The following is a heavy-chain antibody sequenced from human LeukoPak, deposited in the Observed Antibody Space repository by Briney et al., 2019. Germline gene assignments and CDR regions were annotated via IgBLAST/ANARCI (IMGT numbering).Heavy chain of an antibody. CDR2: IYYSGST. Sequence: PSETLSLTCTVSGGSISSYYWSWIRQPPGKGLEWIGYIYYSGSTNYNPSLKSRVTISVDTSKNQFSLKLSSVTAADTAVYYCARHHVDTAGQIDYWGQGTLVTVSS. J-gene: IGHJ4*02. CDR3: ARHHVDTAGQIDY. D-gene: IGHD5-18*01. CDR1: GGSISSYY. V-gene: IGHV4-59*08.